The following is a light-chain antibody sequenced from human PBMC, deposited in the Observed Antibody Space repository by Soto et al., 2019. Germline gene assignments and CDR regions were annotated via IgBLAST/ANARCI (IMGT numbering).Light chain of an antibody. CDR3: QQYNNWPPLT. CDR1: QSVSSN. V-gene: IGKV3-15*01. J-gene: IGKJ4*01. CDR2: GAS. Sequence: EILMTQSPATLSVSPGERATLSCRASQSVSSNLAWYQQKPGQSPRLLIYGASTRATGIPARFSGSGSGTEFTLTISSLQSEDVAVYYCQQYNNWPPLTFGGGTKVESK.